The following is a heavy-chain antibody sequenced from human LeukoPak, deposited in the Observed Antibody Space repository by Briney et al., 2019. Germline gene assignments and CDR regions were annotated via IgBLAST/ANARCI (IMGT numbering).Heavy chain of an antibody. CDR3: ARDSYFCPMDV. Sequence: GGSLRLSCAASGFTFSSYWMHWVRQAPGKGLVWVSRIKSDGSSTSYADSVKGRFTISRDNAKNSLYLQMNSLRAEDTAVYYCARDSYFCPMDVWGQGTTVTVSS. J-gene: IGHJ6*02. CDR2: IKSDGSST. V-gene: IGHV3-74*01. D-gene: IGHD3-3*01. CDR1: GFTFSSYW.